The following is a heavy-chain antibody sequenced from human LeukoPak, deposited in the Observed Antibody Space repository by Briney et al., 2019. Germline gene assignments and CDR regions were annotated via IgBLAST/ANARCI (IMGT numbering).Heavy chain of an antibody. V-gene: IGHV1-69*13. Sequence: ASVKVSCKASGGTFSSYTINWVRQAPGQGLEWMGGIIPIFGTTNYAQKFQGRVTITADESTSTAYMELSSLRSEDTAVYYCAISYGSSWLRPIDYWGQGTLVTVSS. J-gene: IGHJ4*02. D-gene: IGHD6-13*01. CDR3: AISYGSSWLRPIDY. CDR1: GGTFSSYT. CDR2: IIPIFGTT.